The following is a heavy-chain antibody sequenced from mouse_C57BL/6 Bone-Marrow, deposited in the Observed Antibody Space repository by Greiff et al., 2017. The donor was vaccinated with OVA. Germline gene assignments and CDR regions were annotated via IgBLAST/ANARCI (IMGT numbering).Heavy chain of an antibody. J-gene: IGHJ4*01. Sequence: EVNVVESGGGLVQSGRSLRLSCATSGFTFSDFYMEWVRQAPGKGLEWIAASRNKANDYTTEYSASVKGRFIVSRDTSQSILYLQMNALRAEDTAIYYCARDAGYDGYYVYAMDYWGQGTSVTVSS. CDR2: SRNKANDYTT. D-gene: IGHD2-3*01. V-gene: IGHV7-1*01. CDR1: GFTFSDFY. CDR3: ARDAGYDGYYVYAMDY.